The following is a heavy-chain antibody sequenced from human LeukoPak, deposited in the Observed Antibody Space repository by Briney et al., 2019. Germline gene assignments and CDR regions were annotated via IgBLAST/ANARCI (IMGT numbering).Heavy chain of an antibody. CDR1: GFTFSSYA. Sequence: GGSLRLSCAASGFTFSSYAMSWVRQAPGKGLEWVSSISSSSSYIYYADSVKGRFTISRDNAKNSLYLQMNSLRAEDTAVYYCARRDCTNGVCYTGYMDVWGKGTTVTVSS. CDR3: ARRDCTNGVCYTGYMDV. V-gene: IGHV3-21*01. CDR2: ISSSSSYI. J-gene: IGHJ6*03. D-gene: IGHD2-8*01.